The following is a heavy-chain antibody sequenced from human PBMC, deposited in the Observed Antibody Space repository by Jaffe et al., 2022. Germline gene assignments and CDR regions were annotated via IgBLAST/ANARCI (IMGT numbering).Heavy chain of an antibody. J-gene: IGHJ6*03. Sequence: QLQLQESGPGLVKPSETLSLTCTVSGGSISSSSYYWGWIRQPPGKGLEWIGSIYYSGSTYYNPSLKSRVTISVDTSKNQFSLKLSSVTAADTAVYYCARQTGYSSAEDYYYMDVWGKGTTVTVSS. V-gene: IGHV4-39*01. CDR1: GGSISSSSYY. CDR2: IYYSGST. CDR3: ARQTGYSSAEDYYYMDV. D-gene: IGHD6-19*01.